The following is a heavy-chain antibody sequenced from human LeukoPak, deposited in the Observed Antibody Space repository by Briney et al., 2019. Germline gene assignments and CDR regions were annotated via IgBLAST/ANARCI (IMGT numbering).Heavy chain of an antibody. D-gene: IGHD5-18*01. CDR2: ISSSSSYT. Sequence: PGGSLRLSCAASGFTFSDYYMSWIRPAPGKGLEWVSYISSSSSYTNYADSVKGRFTISRDNAKNSLYLQMNSLRAENTAVYYCARTRGYGYGYVYWGQGALVTVSS. CDR1: GFTFSDYY. J-gene: IGHJ4*02. CDR3: ARTRGYGYGYVY. V-gene: IGHV3-11*03.